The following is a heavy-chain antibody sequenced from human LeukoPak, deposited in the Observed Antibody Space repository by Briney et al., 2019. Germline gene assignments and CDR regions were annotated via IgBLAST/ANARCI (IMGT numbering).Heavy chain of an antibody. Sequence: GGSLRLSCAASGFTFSSYGMHWVRQAPGKGLEWVAVISYDGSSKYYADSVKGRLTISRDNSKNTLYLQMNSLRAEDTAVYYCANGGYFDYWGQGTLVTVSS. CDR3: ANGGYFDY. CDR1: GFTFSSYG. V-gene: IGHV3-30*18. CDR2: ISYDGSSK. D-gene: IGHD3-3*01. J-gene: IGHJ4*02.